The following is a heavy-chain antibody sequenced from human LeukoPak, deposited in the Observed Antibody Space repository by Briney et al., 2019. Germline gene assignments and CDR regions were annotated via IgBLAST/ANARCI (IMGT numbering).Heavy chain of an antibody. CDR2: IYYSGIT. D-gene: IGHD5-12*01. V-gene: IGHV4-39*01. J-gene: IGHJ4*02. CDR3: ATVGPGYSGYFDY. Sequence: PSETLSLTCTVSGGSISSSSYYWGWIRQPPGKGLDWIGSIYYSGITYYKPSLKSRVTISVDTSKNQFSLKLSSVTAADTAVYYCATVGPGYSGYFDYWGQGTLVTVSS. CDR1: GGSISSSSYY.